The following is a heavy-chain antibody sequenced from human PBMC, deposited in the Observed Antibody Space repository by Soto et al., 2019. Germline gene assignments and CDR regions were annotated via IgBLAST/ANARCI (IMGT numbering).Heavy chain of an antibody. CDR2: ISAYNGNT. CDR3: AAQHLPREAAY. J-gene: IGHJ4*02. V-gene: IGHV1-18*01. D-gene: IGHD2-15*01. CDR1: GYTFSIDV. Sequence: ASVKGDCKAAGYTFSIDVSSWVRQAPGQGLEWMGWISAYNGNTNYAQKLQGRVTMTTDTSTSTAYMELRSLRSDDTAVYYSAAQHLPREAAYWGQRTLVTVSS.